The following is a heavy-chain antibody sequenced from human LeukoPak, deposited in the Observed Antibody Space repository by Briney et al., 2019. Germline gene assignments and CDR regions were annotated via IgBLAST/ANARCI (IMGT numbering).Heavy chain of an antibody. V-gene: IGHV6-1*01. Sequence: SQTLSLTCAISGDSVSGFTSTWIWIRQSPSKGLEWLGRTYFRSKWYNDYAFSVRGRITINPDTSKNQFSLQLNSVTPEDTAVYYCARGTGSYWHFDLWGRGTLVTVSS. CDR3: ARGTGSYWHFDL. J-gene: IGHJ2*01. CDR2: TYFRSKWYN. CDR1: GDSVSGFTST. D-gene: IGHD3/OR15-3a*01.